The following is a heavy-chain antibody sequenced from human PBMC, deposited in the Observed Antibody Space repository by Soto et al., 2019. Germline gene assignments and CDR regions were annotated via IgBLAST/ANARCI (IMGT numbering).Heavy chain of an antibody. D-gene: IGHD6-19*01. CDR3: ARTAVAGAAIRPFDY. J-gene: IGHJ4*02. CDR1: GYTFATHW. CDR2: IYPGDSDT. V-gene: IGHV5-51*01. Sequence: GESLKISCKGSGYTFATHWIAWVRQMPGKGLEWMGIIYPGDSDTRYSPSFQGQVTISADKSISTAYLQWSSLKASDTAMYYCARTAVAGAAIRPFDYWGQGTLVTVS.